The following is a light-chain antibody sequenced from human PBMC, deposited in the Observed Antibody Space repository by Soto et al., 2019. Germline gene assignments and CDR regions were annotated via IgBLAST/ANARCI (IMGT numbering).Light chain of an antibody. CDR3: QLYGTLPLT. CDR2: GAS. CDR1: QSVRSNY. Sequence: EIVMAQSPDTLYVSPGEGATLSCRASQSVRSNYLAWYQQKPGQAPRLLIYGASSRATGIPDRFSGTGSGTDFTLTISRLEPEDFAVYYCQLYGTLPLTFGGGTKVDIK. V-gene: IGKV3-20*01. J-gene: IGKJ4*01.